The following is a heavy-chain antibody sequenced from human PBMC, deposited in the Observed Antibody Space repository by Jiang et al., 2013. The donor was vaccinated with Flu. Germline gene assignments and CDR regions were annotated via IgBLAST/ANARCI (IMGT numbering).Heavy chain of an antibody. V-gene: IGHV4-31*03. CDR2: IYYSGST. D-gene: IGHD3-10*01. Sequence: GSGLVKPSQTLSLTCTVSGGSISSGDYYWSWIRQHPGKGLEWIGYIYYSGSTYYDPSLKSRVTISVDTSKNQFSLKLSSVTAADTAVYYCARDSRETMVRGVIITGYYYYGMDVWGQGTTVTVSS. J-gene: IGHJ6*02. CDR3: ARDSRETMVRGVIITGYYYYGMDV. CDR1: GGSISSGDYY.